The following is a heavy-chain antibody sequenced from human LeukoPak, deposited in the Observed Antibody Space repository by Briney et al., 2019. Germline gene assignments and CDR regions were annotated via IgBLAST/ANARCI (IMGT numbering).Heavy chain of an antibody. V-gene: IGHV4-38-2*02. CDR1: GYSIRSGFY. Sequence: PSETLSLTCTVSGYSIRSGFYWGWIRQPPGKGLEWIGNIYHSGITYYTPSLKSRVTISVDTSKNQFYLKLNSVTAADTAVYHCARNYDFWSGRTENWFDPWGQGTLVTVSS. D-gene: IGHD3-3*01. CDR2: IYHSGIT. CDR3: ARNYDFWSGRTENWFDP. J-gene: IGHJ5*02.